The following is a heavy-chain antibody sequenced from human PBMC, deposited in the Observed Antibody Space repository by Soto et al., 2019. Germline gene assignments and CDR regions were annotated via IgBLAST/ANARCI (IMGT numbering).Heavy chain of an antibody. V-gene: IGHV6-1*01. CDR1: GDSVSSNSAA. Sequence: KQLQTLSLTCAISGDSVSSNSAAWNWIRQSPSRGLEWLGRTYYRSKWYNDYAVSVKSRITINPDTSKNQFSLQLNSVTPEDTAVYYCAREPSVFPNETWGYFDYWGQGTLVTVSS. J-gene: IGHJ4*02. D-gene: IGHD1-1*01. CDR3: AREPSVFPNETWGYFDY. CDR2: TYYRSKWYN.